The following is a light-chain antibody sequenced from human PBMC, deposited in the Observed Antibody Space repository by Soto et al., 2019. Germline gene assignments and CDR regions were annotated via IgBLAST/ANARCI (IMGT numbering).Light chain of an antibody. CDR1: QSVSSY. CDR2: DAS. CDR3: RQRSNWPRT. J-gene: IGKJ2*01. V-gene: IGKV3-11*01. Sequence: EIVLTQSPATLSLSPGERATLSCRASQSVSSYLAWYQQKPGQAPRLLIYDASNRATGSPARFSGSGSGTDFSLTISSLEPEDFAIYYCRQRSNWPRTFGQGTKLEIK.